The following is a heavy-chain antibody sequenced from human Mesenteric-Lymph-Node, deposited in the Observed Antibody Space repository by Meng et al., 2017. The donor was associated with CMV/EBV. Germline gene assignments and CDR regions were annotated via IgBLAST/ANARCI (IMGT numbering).Heavy chain of an antibody. D-gene: IGHD6-19*01. CDR3: TTDGQWLVLGYYGMDV. J-gene: IGHJ6*02. CDR2: IKSKTDGGTT. V-gene: IGHV3-15*01. Sequence: GGSLRLSCAASGFTFSNAWMSWVRQAPGKGLEWVGRIKSKTDGGTTDYAAPVKGRFTISRDDSKNTLYLQMNSLKTEDTAVYYCTTDGQWLVLGYYGMDVWGQGTTVTVSS. CDR1: GFTFSNAW.